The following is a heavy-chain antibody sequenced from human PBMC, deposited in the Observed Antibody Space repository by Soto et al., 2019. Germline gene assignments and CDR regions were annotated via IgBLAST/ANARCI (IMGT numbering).Heavy chain of an antibody. V-gene: IGHV1-69*12. J-gene: IGHJ4*02. CDR3: ARDPNEYGDNGVGY. Sequence: QVQLVQSGAEVKKPGSSVKVSCKASGGTFSSYAISWVRQAPGQGLEWMGGIIPIFGTANYAQKFQGRVTITADESTRTAYMELSSLRAEDSAGYYCARDPNEYGDNGVGYWGQGTLVTVSS. CDR1: GGTFSSYA. CDR2: IIPIFGTA. D-gene: IGHD4-17*01.